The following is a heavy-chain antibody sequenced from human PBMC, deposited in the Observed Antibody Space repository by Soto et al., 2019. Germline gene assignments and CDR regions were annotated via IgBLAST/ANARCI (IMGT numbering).Heavy chain of an antibody. CDR1: GFTFSSYW. J-gene: IGHJ4*02. CDR2: IKQDGSEK. D-gene: IGHD5-12*01. CDR3: ASTHGNSGYGYFDY. Sequence: PGGSLRLSCAASGFTFSSYWMSWVRQAPGKGLEWVANIKQDGSEKYYVDSVKGRFTISRDNAKNSLYLQMNSLRAEDTAVYYCASTHGNSGYGYFDYWGQGTLVTVSS. V-gene: IGHV3-7*03.